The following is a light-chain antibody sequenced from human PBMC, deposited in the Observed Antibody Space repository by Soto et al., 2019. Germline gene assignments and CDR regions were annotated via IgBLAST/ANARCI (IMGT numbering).Light chain of an antibody. Sequence: DIQMTQSPSSVSASVGDRVTITCRASQGINTWLAWYQQKPGGAPKLLIYAASSLQSGVPSRFSGSGSGRDFALTISSLQPEDFATYYCHQANSLLFGGGTKVEIK. CDR2: AAS. CDR3: HQANSLL. J-gene: IGKJ4*01. V-gene: IGKV1-12*02. CDR1: QGINTW.